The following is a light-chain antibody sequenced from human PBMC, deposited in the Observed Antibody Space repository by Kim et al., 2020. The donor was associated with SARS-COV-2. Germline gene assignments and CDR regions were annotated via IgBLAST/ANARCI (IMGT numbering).Light chain of an antibody. CDR1: QSVLYSSNNKNY. CDR2: WAS. V-gene: IGKV4-1*01. CDR3: QQYSSPPWT. J-gene: IGKJ1*01. Sequence: ATINCKSRQSVLYSSNNKNYLAWYQQKPGQPPKLLISWASTRESGVPDRFSGSGSGTDFSLTISSLQAEDVAVYLCQQYSSPPWTFGQGTKVDIK.